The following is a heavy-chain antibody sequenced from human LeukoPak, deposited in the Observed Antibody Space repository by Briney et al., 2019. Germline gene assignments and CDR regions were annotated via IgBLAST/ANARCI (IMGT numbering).Heavy chain of an antibody. D-gene: IGHD3-22*01. CDR1: GVSFSGYY. V-gene: IGHV4-34*01. Sequence: ETLSLTCAVYGVSFSGYYCSWIRQPPGKGLGWIGEINHSGSTNYNPSLKSRVTISVDTSKNQSSLKLSSVTAADTAVYYCARDDNYYDSSGYYYWGQGTLVTVSS. CDR2: INHSGST. CDR3: ARDDNYYDSSGYYY. J-gene: IGHJ4*02.